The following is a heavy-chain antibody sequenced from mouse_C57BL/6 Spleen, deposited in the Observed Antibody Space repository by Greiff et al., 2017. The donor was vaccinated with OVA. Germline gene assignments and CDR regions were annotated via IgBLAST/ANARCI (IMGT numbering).Heavy chain of an antibody. CDR3: ARNEPSDY. CDR1: GFTFSDYG. CDR2: ISRGSSTI. Sequence: EVQLVESGGGLVKPGGSLKLSCAASGFTFSDYGMHWVRQAPEQGLEWVAYISRGSSTIYYADTVKGRFTISRDNAKNTLFLQMTSLRSEDTAMYYCARNEPSDYWGQGTTLTVSS. V-gene: IGHV5-17*01. J-gene: IGHJ2*01.